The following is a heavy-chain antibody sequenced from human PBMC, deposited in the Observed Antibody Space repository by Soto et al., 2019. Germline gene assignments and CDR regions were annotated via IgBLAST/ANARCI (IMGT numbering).Heavy chain of an antibody. V-gene: IGHV4-59*08. J-gene: IGHJ6*02. CDR1: GDSMTNYY. CDR3: ARTTVTNSYYGMDV. Sequence: SETLSLTCSVSGDSMTNYYWSWIRQPPGKGLEWIGYMYYSGSTYNNPSLKSRLTISVDTSKNQFSLKLSSVTAADTAVYYCARTTVTNSYYGMDVWGQGTTVTVSS. D-gene: IGHD4-17*01. CDR2: MYYSGST.